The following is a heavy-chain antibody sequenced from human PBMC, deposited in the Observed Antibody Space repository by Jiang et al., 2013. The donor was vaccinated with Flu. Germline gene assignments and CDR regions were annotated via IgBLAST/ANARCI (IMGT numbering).Heavy chain of an antibody. CDR3: ARASHKSASATWVFDL. D-gene: IGHD6-25*01. V-gene: IGHV3-30*01. J-gene: IGHJ2*01. Sequence: KGRFTISRDNSKNSLYLQMNSLRAGDTAAYHCARASHKSASATWVFDLWGRGTLVTVSS.